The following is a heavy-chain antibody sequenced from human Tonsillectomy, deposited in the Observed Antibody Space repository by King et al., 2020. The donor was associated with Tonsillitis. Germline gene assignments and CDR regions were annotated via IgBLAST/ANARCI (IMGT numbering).Heavy chain of an antibody. CDR1: GFSLSTSGMC. CDR2: IDGYDVN. Sequence: TVKESGPSLVKPTQTLTLTCTFSGFSLSTSGMCVSWIRQPPGKALEWLALIDGYDVNNYSTSLKTRLTISKDTPKNQVVLTMTNMDPVDTATYYCARIVLDYYYYGMDVWGQGTTVTVSS. V-gene: IGHV2-70*01. CDR3: ARIVLDYYYYGMDV. D-gene: IGHD1-1*01. J-gene: IGHJ6*02.